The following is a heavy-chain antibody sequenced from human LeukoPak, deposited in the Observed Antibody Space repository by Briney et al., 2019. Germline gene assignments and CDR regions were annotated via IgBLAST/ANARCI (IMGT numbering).Heavy chain of an antibody. D-gene: IGHD6-13*01. Sequence: PGGSLRLSCAASGFTFSSYWMYWVRQAPGKGLEWVSSISSSSSYIYYADSVKGRFTISRDNAKNSLYLQMNSLRAEDTAVYYCARTSSWDDAFDIWGQGTMVTVSS. J-gene: IGHJ3*02. V-gene: IGHV3-21*01. CDR1: GFTFSSYW. CDR3: ARTSSWDDAFDI. CDR2: ISSSSSYI.